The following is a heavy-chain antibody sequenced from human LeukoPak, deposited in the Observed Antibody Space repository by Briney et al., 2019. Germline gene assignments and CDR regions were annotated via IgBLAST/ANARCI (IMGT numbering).Heavy chain of an antibody. CDR3: ARIMVFYYYGMDV. J-gene: IGHJ6*02. D-gene: IGHD2-8*01. Sequence: GGSLRLSCAASGFTFSNAWMTWVRQAPGKGLEWVANIKQDGGEKYYVDSVKGRFTISRDNAKNSLYLQMNSLRAEDTAVYYCARIMVFYYYGMDVWGQGTTVTVSS. CDR1: GFTFSNAW. V-gene: IGHV3-7*01. CDR2: IKQDGGEK.